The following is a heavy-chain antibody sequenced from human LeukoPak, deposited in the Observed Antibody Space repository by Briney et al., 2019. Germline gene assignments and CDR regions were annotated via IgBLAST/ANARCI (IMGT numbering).Heavy chain of an antibody. CDR1: GFTFSSDA. J-gene: IGHJ4*02. CDR2: ISGSGGST. CDR3: AKSLYSSGWYLYD. V-gene: IGHV3-23*01. D-gene: IGHD6-19*01. Sequence: GGSLRLSCAASGFTFSSDAMSWVRQAPGKGLEWVSAISGSGGSTYYADSVKGRFTISRDNSKNTLYLQMNSLRAEDTAVYYCAKSLYSSGWYLYDWGQGTLVTVSS.